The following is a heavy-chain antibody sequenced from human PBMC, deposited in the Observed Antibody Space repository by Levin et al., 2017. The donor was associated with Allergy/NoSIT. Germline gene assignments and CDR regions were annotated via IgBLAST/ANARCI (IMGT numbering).Heavy chain of an antibody. CDR3: VKRGIVAGSKPAEFSY. Sequence: PGGSLRLSCAASGFTFSSYAMSWVRQLPGKGLEWISTVGGDSSTYYTDSVKGRFPISRDNSRNTLDLQMNRLRAEDTAVYYCVKRGIVAGSKPAEFSYWGQGTLVTVSS. D-gene: IGHD6-19*01. CDR1: GFTFSSYA. CDR2: VGGDSST. J-gene: IGHJ4*02. V-gene: IGHV3-23*01.